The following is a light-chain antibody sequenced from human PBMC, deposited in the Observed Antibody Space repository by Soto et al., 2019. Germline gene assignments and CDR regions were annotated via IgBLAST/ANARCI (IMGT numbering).Light chain of an antibody. J-gene: IGKJ5*01. Sequence: EIVMTQSPATLSVSPGERATLSCRASHSVSTSLAWYQQKPGQAPRLLIYGASTRATGIPARFSGSGSRTEFTLTISSLQSEDFAVYYCQQYNDWPITFGQGTRLEIK. V-gene: IGKV3-15*01. CDR3: QQYNDWPIT. CDR1: HSVSTS. CDR2: GAS.